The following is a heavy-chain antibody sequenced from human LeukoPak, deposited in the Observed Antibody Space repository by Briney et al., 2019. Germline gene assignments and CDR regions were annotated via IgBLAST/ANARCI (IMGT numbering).Heavy chain of an antibody. Sequence: GGSLRLSCAASGFTLRTYAMSWVRQAPGKGLEWVSAISGSAGFTYYADAVRGRFTVSRDISTNTVFLQMDSLRAGDTAVYYCAKEYSGYDFDCWGQGTLVTVSS. CDR1: GFTLRTYA. J-gene: IGHJ4*02. CDR2: ISGSAGFT. CDR3: AKEYSGYDFDC. V-gene: IGHV3-23*01. D-gene: IGHD5-12*01.